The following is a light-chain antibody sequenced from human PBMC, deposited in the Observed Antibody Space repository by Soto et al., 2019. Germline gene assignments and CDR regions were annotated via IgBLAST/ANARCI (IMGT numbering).Light chain of an antibody. CDR1: QSVSRSY. CDR2: GAS. Sequence: EIVLTQSPGTLSLSPGERATLSCRASQSVSRSYLAWYQQKPGQAPRLLIYGASSRATGIPDRFSGSGSGTDFTLTISRLEPEDVAVYYCQQYGSARVTFGPGTKVDIK. J-gene: IGKJ3*01. V-gene: IGKV3-20*01. CDR3: QQYGSARVT.